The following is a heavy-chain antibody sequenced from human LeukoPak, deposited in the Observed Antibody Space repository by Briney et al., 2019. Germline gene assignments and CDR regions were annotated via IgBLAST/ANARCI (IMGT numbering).Heavy chain of an antibody. Sequence: ASVKVSCKASGFVFTSYGFTWVRQAPGQGLEWMGWISANDGKTHYSEKHQGRVTMSTDTVTSTAYMELRSLRSDDTAVYYCARAGRGSSGRRESVDYWGQGTLVTVSS. J-gene: IGHJ4*02. CDR2: ISANDGKT. CDR1: GFVFTSYG. CDR3: ARAGRGSSGRRESVDY. D-gene: IGHD6-19*01. V-gene: IGHV1-18*01.